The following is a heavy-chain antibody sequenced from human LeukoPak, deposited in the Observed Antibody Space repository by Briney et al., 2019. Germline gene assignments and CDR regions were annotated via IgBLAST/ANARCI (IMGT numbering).Heavy chain of an antibody. J-gene: IGHJ6*03. CDR3: ARDQPSLQNYYYYMDV. V-gene: IGHV4-31*03. D-gene: IGHD4-11*01. CDR2: IYYSGST. CDR1: GGSISSGGYY. Sequence: SETLSLTCTVSGGSISSGGYYWSWIRQHPRKGLEWIGYIYYSGSTYYNPSLKSRVTISVDTSKNQFSLKLSSVTAADTAVYYCARDQPSLQNYYYYMDVWGKGTTVTVSS.